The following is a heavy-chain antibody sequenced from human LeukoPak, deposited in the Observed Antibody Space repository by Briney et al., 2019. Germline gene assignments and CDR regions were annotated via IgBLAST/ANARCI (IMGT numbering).Heavy chain of an antibody. J-gene: IGHJ5*02. Sequence: GVLRLSCAASGFTFSSYAMSWVRQAPGKGLEWVSAISGSGGSTYYADSVKGRFTISRDNSKNTLYLQMNSLRAEDTAVYYCARHRFGSTRFDPWGQGTLVTVSS. CDR1: GFTFSSYA. CDR2: ISGSGGST. V-gene: IGHV3-23*01. D-gene: IGHD3-16*01. CDR3: ARHRFGSTRFDP.